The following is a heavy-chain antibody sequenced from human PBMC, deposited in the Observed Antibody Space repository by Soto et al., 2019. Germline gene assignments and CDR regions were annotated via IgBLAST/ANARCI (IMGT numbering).Heavy chain of an antibody. J-gene: IGHJ4*02. Sequence: EVQLVESGGGLVKPGGSLRLSCAASGFTFTTYFMNWVRQAPGKGLEWVSSITDSGNYMYYANSVKGRFTISRDNAKNSLYLQMNSLRAEDTDVYYCAREGEGKTAYFDYWGQGALVTVSS. V-gene: IGHV3-21*01. CDR1: GFTFTTYF. CDR2: ITDSGNYM. CDR3: AREGEGKTAYFDY. D-gene: IGHD3-16*01.